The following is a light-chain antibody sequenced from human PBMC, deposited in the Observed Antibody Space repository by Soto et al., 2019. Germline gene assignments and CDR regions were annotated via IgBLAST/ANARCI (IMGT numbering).Light chain of an antibody. CDR1: SSDVGDYNY. CDR3: SSYTSSSTYVL. V-gene: IGLV2-14*01. Sequence: QSALTQPASVSGSPGQSITISCTGTSSDVGDYNYVSWYQQHPGKAPKLMIYDVSNRPSGVSNRFSGSKSGNTASLTISGLQAEDEADYFCSSYTSSSTYVLFGGGTKLTVL. J-gene: IGLJ2*01. CDR2: DVS.